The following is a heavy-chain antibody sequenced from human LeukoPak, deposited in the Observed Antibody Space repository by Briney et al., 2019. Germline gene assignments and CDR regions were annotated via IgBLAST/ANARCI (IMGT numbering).Heavy chain of an antibody. D-gene: IGHD6-19*01. CDR1: GYTFSSYW. CDR3: AKGLGWYLDY. Sequence: PGGSLRLSCAASGYTFSSYWMSWVRQAPGKGLEWVANIKQDGSEKYYVDSVKGRFTFSRDNSKNTLYLQMNSLRAEDTAVYYCAKGLGWYLDYWGQGTLVTVSS. CDR2: IKQDGSEK. J-gene: IGHJ4*02. V-gene: IGHV3-7*01.